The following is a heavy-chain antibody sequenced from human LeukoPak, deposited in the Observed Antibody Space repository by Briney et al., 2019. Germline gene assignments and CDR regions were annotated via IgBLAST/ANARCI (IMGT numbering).Heavy chain of an antibody. CDR3: AGSPLGGGGYSSGWYYFDY. CDR1: GGSISSSSYY. J-gene: IGHJ4*02. D-gene: IGHD6-19*01. Sequence: SETLSLTCTVSGGSISSSSYYWGWIRQPPGKGLEWIGSIYYSGSTYYNPSLKSRVTISVNTSKNQFSLKLSSVTAADTAVYYCAGSPLGGGGYSSGWYYFDYWGQGTLVTVSS. CDR2: IYYSGST. V-gene: IGHV4-39*01.